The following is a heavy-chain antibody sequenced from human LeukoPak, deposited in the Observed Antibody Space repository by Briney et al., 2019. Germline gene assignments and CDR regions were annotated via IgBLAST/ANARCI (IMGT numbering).Heavy chain of an antibody. CDR2: ISSSSSYI. J-gene: IGHJ4*02. D-gene: IGHD5-12*01. CDR3: ARDISGYDETFDY. CDR1: GFTFSSYN. V-gene: IGHV3-21*01. Sequence: GGSLRLSCAASGFTFSSYNMNWVRQAPGKGLEWVSSISSSSSYIYYADSVKGRFTISRDNAKNSLYLQMNSLRAEDTAVYYCARDISGYDETFDYWGQGTLVTVSS.